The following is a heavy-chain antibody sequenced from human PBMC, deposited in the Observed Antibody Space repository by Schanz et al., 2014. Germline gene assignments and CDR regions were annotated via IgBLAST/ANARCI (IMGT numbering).Heavy chain of an antibody. J-gene: IGHJ6*02. CDR3: AKDPGFAVRGFKMDV. V-gene: IGHV3-30*02. CDR2: IGHDGSDK. D-gene: IGHD3-10*01. Sequence: QVQLVESGGGVVQPGGSLRLSRAASGFRLSTYGMHWVRQAPGKGLEWVAFIGHDGSDKFYADSVKGRFTISRDNSKNKMSLEMESLRADDTALYHCAKDPGFAVRGFKMDVWGQGTTVTVSS. CDR1: GFRLSTYG.